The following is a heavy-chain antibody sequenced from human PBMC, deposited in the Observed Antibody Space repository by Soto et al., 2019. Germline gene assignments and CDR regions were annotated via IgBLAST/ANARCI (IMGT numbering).Heavy chain of an antibody. Sequence: APGKGLEWVSGISWNSGSRGYAALVKGGSTFSRDNAKNSLYLQMNSLRAEDTALYYCASIAVAVTCFMCGVYWGQGTLVPVSS. V-gene: IGHV3-9*01. D-gene: IGHD6-19*01. CDR3: ASIAVAVTCFMCGVY. CDR2: ISWNSGSR. J-gene: IGHJ4*02.